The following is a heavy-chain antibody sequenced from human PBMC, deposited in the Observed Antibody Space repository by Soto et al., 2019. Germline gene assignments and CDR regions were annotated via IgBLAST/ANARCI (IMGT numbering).Heavy chain of an antibody. V-gene: IGHV1-46*01. D-gene: IGHD3-22*01. Sequence: ASLTVSCNSSGYTFTSYYMHWVRQAPGQGLEWMGIINPSGGSTSYAQKFQGRVTMTRDTSTSTVYMELSSLRSEDTAVYYCARVCRGYYDSSGYYYFDYWGQGTLVTVSS. CDR1: GYTFTSYY. CDR3: ARVCRGYYDSSGYYYFDY. CDR2: INPSGGST. J-gene: IGHJ4*02.